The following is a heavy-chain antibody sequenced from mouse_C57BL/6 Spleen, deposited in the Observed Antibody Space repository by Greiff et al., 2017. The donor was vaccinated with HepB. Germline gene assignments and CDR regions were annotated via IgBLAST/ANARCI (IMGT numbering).Heavy chain of an antibody. CDR2: IDPSDSYT. D-gene: IGHD2-5*01. CDR1: GYTFTSYW. CDR3: ARRRSNYVAFDY. Sequence: QVQLQQPGAELVMPGASVKLSCKASGYTFTSYWMHWVKQRPGQGLEWIGEIDPSDSYTNYNQKFKGKSTLTVDKSSSTAYMQLSSLTSEDSAVYYCARRRSNYVAFDYWGQGTTLTVSS. V-gene: IGHV1-69*01. J-gene: IGHJ2*01.